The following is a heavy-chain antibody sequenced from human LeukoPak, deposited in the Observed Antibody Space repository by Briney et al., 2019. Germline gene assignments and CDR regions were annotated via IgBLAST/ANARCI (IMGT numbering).Heavy chain of an antibody. Sequence: PGGSLRLSCAASGFNLSSYAMSWVRPAPGKGLEWVSATSGSGGSTYYADSVKGRFTISRDNSKNTLYLQMNSLRAEDTAVYYCAKDRQWAYNYYFDYWGQGTLVTVSS. CDR1: GFNLSSYA. J-gene: IGHJ4*02. D-gene: IGHD5-24*01. CDR3: AKDRQWAYNYYFDY. V-gene: IGHV3-23*01. CDR2: TSGSGGST.